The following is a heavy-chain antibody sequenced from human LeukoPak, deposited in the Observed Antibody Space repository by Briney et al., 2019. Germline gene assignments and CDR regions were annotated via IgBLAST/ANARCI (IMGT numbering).Heavy chain of an antibody. CDR1: GYTFSSYA. CDR2: IIPIFGTA. J-gene: IGHJ4*02. V-gene: IGHV1-69*13. D-gene: IGHD1-26*01. CDR3: AMLVGATPTDY. Sequence: ASVKVSCKASGYTFSSYAISWVRQAPGQGLEWMGGIIPIFGTANYAQKFQGRVTITADESTSTAYMELSSLRSEDTAVYYCAMLVGATPTDYWGQGTLVTVSS.